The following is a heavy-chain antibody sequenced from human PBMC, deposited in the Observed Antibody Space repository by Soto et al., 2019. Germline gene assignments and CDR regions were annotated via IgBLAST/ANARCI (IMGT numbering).Heavy chain of an antibody. J-gene: IGHJ4*02. V-gene: IGHV2-5*01. CDR1: GFSLATDGVG. CDR2: IYWSGDK. D-gene: IGHD5-12*01. Sequence: ESGPTLVNPTQALTLTCAFSGFSLATDGVGVSWIRQSPGKALEWLALIYWSGDKRYSPSLKSRLTITKVTSGNQVVLIMTNLDPMDTATYYCVHETRWLQMDSWGQGIPVTSPQ. CDR3: VHETRWLQMDS.